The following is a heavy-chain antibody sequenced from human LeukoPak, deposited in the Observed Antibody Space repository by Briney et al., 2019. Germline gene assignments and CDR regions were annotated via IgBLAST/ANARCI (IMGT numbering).Heavy chain of an antibody. CDR1: RFTFSSYG. V-gene: IGHV3-30*03. CDR2: ISYDGSNK. CDR3: AIPHQGY. D-gene: IGHD2-2*01. Sequence: GGSLRLSCAASRFTFSSYGMHWVRQAPGKGLEWVAVISYDGSNKYYADSVKGRFTISRDNSKNTLYLQMNSLRAEDTAVYYCAIPHQGYWGQGTLVTVSS. J-gene: IGHJ4*02.